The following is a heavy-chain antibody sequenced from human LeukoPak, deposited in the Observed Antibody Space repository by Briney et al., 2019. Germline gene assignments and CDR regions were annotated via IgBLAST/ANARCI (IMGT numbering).Heavy chain of an antibody. D-gene: IGHD3-10*01. CDR1: GFTFSSYS. CDR3: ARDRKGFGELFSDY. Sequence: PGGSLRLSCAASGFTFSSYSMNWVRQAPGKGLEWVSYISSSSSTIYYADSVKGRFTISRDNAKNSLYLQMNSLRAEDTAVYYCARDRKGFGELFSDYWGQGTLVTVSS. CDR2: ISSSSSTI. J-gene: IGHJ4*02. V-gene: IGHV3-48*01.